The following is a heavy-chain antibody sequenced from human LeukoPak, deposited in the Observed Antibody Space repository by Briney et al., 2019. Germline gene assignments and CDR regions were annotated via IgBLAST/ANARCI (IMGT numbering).Heavy chain of an antibody. V-gene: IGHV4-59*01. CDR1: GGSISSYY. J-gene: IGHJ6*03. CDR3: ARVADYYYYMDV. D-gene: IGHD6-25*01. CDR2: IYYSGST. Sequence: ASETLSLTCTVSGGSISSYYWSWIRQPPGKGLEWIGYIYYSGSTNYNPSLKSRATISVDTSKNQFSLKLSSVTAADTAVYYCARVADYYYYMDVWGKGTTVTVSS.